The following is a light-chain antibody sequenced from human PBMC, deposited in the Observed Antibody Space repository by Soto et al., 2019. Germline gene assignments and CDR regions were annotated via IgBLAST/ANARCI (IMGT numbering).Light chain of an antibody. V-gene: IGKV3-15*01. Sequence: EVVLTQSPATLSVSPGEGATLSCRASQSVNLYLAWYQQKPGQAPRVIIYGVSTRATGVPGRFSGSGSGTEFTLPISTLQSEDSAVYYCQQYNNWPITFGQGTRLEIK. CDR3: QQYNNWPIT. CDR1: QSVNLY. CDR2: GVS. J-gene: IGKJ5*01.